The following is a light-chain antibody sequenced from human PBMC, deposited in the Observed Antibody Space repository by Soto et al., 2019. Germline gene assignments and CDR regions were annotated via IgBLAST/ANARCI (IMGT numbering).Light chain of an antibody. CDR3: QQYTNTNNPWM. CDR2: DAS. J-gene: IGKJ1*01. Sequence: DIQVTQSPPTLSASVGDRVTITGRPSQTISTWMALYQQKPGKAPKLLFYDASTLRSGVASRFSGSGSGTEFTLIISGLQPDDSATYYCQQYTNTNNPWMFGQGTKVDIK. V-gene: IGKV1-5*01. CDR1: QTISTW.